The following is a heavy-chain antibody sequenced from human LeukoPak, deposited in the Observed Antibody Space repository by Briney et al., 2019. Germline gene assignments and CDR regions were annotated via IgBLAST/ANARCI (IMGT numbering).Heavy chain of an antibody. CDR2: IDSGTTT. CDR1: GFTVSSNY. Sequence: GGSLRLSCAASGFTVSSNYMSWVRQAPGKGLEWVSVIDSGTTTYYADSVKGRFTISRDNSKNTLYLQMSSLRAEDTAVYYCAREREGYYYDYWGQGTLVTVSS. D-gene: IGHD6-13*01. J-gene: IGHJ4*02. CDR3: AREREGYYYDY. V-gene: IGHV3-66*01.